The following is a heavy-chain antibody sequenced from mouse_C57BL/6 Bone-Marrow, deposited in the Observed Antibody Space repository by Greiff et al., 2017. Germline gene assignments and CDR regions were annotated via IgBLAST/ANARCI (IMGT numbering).Heavy chain of an antibody. Sequence: VQLQQPGAELVKPGASVKLSCKASGYTFTDYEMHWVKQTPVHGLEWIGAIDPETGGTAYNQKFKGKAILTADKSSSTAYMELRSLTSEDSAVYYCTRRGSSYNYWGQGTTLTVSS. D-gene: IGHD1-1*01. V-gene: IGHV1-15*01. CDR2: IDPETGGT. CDR1: GYTFTDYE. J-gene: IGHJ2*01. CDR3: TRRGSSYNY.